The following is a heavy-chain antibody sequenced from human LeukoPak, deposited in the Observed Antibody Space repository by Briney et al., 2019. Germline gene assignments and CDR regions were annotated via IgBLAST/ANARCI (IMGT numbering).Heavy chain of an antibody. CDR3: ARAEHDYVWGSYRPYYYYYYYMDV. Sequence: GGSLRLSCAASGFTFSDYYMSWIRQAPGKGLEWVSYISSSGSTIYYADSVKGRFTISRDNAKNSLYLQMNSLRAEDTAVYYCARAEHDYVWGSYRPYYYYYYYMDVWGKGTSVTVSS. CDR2: ISSSGSTI. V-gene: IGHV3-11*04. D-gene: IGHD3-16*02. CDR1: GFTFSDYY. J-gene: IGHJ6*03.